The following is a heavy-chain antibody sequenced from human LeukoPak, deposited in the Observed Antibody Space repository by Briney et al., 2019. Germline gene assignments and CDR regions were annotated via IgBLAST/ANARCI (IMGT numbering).Heavy chain of an antibody. CDR3: ARGRSSGSSPSYYYYGMDV. J-gene: IGHJ6*02. Sequence: GASVKVSCKASGYTFTGYYMHWVRQAPGQGLEWMGWINPNSGGTNYAQKFQGRVTMTRDTSISTAYMELSRLRSDDTAVYYCARGRSSGSSPSYYYYGMDVWGQGTTVTVSS. V-gene: IGHV1-2*02. D-gene: IGHD3-22*01. CDR2: INPNSGGT. CDR1: GYTFTGYY.